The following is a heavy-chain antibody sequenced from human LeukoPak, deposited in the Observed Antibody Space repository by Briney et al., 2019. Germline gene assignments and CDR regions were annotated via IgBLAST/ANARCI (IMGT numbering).Heavy chain of an antibody. J-gene: IGHJ4*02. D-gene: IGHD3-22*01. CDR1: GFTFSSYA. CDR2: ISGSGGST. Sequence: PGGSLRLSCAASGFTFSSYAMSWVRQAPGKGLEWVSAISGSGGSTYYADSVKGRFTISRDNSKNTLYLQMNSLRAEDTAVYYCANHYYYDSSGHYPAYWGQGTLVTVSS. V-gene: IGHV3-23*01. CDR3: ANHYYYDSSGHYPAY.